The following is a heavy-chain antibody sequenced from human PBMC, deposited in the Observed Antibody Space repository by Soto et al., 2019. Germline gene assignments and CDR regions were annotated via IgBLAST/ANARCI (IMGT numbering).Heavy chain of an antibody. J-gene: IGHJ4*02. V-gene: IGHV3-66*01. CDR3: ARDSRAVVAATPVYFDY. CDR2: IYSGGST. Sequence: GGSLRLSCAVSGFTVSSNYMSWVRQAPGKGLEWVSIIYSGGSTYYADSVKGRFTISRDNSKNTLYLQMNSLRDEDTAVYYCARDSRAVVAATPVYFDYWGQGTLVTVS. CDR1: GFTVSSNY. D-gene: IGHD2-15*01.